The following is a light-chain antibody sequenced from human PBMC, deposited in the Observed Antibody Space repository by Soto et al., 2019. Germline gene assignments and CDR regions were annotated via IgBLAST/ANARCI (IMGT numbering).Light chain of an antibody. CDR1: SSDVGGYNY. J-gene: IGLJ3*02. CDR3: SSYTRSSTWV. Sequence: QSALTQPASVSGSPGQSITISCTGTSSDVGGYNYVSWYQQHPGKAPKLMIYEVSNRPSWVSNRFSGSKSGNTASLTISGLQADDEADDYCSSYTRSSTWVFGGGTKLTVL. CDR2: EVS. V-gene: IGLV2-14*01.